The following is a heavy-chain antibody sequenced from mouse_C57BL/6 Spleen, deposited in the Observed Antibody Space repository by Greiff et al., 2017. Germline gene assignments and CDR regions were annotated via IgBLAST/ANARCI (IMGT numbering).Heavy chain of an antibody. CDR2: ISDGGSYT. Sequence: EVMLVESGGGLVKPGGSLKLSCAASGFTFSSYAMSWVRQTPEQRLEWVATISDGGSYTYYPDNVKGRFTISRDNAKNNLYLQMSHLKSEDTAMYYCARDGYYGSGGYFDVWGTGTTVTVSS. J-gene: IGHJ1*03. CDR1: GFTFSSYA. CDR3: ARDGYYGSGGYFDV. D-gene: IGHD1-1*01. V-gene: IGHV5-4*01.